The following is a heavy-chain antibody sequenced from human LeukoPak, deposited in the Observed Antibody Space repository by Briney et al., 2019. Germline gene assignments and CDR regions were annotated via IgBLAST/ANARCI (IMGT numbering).Heavy chain of an antibody. CDR1: GFTFSSYG. CDR2: ISYDGSNK. Sequence: GRSLRLSCAASGFTFSSYGMHWVRQAPCKGLEWVAVISYDGSNKYYADSVKGRFTISRDNSKNTLYLQMNSLRAEDTAVYYCAKDTGYSSGWTKPGAFDIWGQGTMVTVSS. V-gene: IGHV3-30*18. CDR3: AKDTGYSSGWTKPGAFDI. J-gene: IGHJ3*02. D-gene: IGHD6-19*01.